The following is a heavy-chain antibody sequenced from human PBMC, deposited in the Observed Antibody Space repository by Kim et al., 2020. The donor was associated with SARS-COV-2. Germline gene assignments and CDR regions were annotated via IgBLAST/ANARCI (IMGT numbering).Heavy chain of an antibody. CDR2: ISASNGNT. D-gene: IGHD2-21*02. Sequence: ASVKFSCKASGYTFSTYGINWVRQAPGQGLEWMGWISASNGNTDYAEKFRGRVTLTTDTSTSTAYMELRSLRSDDTAVYYFARARGFVVVTAPGDSWGQGAPVTVSS. V-gene: IGHV1-18*01. J-gene: IGHJ4*02. CDR1: GYTFSTYG. CDR3: ARARGFVVVTAPGDS.